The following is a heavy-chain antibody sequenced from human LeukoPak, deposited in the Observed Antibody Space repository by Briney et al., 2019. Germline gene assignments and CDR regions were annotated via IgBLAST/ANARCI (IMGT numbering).Heavy chain of an antibody. CDR1: GGTFSSYA. Sequence: SVKLSCKASGGTFSSYAISWVRQAPGQGLEWMGGIIPIFGTANYAQKFQGRVTITADESTSTAYMELSSLRSEDTAVYYCARPSRTYSSSWYWFDPWGQGTLGTVSS. CDR2: IIPIFGTA. D-gene: IGHD6-13*01. V-gene: IGHV1-69*01. J-gene: IGHJ5*02. CDR3: ARPSRTYSSSWYWFDP.